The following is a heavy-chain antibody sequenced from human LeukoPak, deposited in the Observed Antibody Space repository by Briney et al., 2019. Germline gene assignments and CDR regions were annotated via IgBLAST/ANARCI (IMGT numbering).Heavy chain of an antibody. CDR3: ARDLGRDGYNLFDY. Sequence: GGSLRLSCAASGFTFSSYSMNWVRQAPGKGLEWVSYISSSSSYIYYADSVKGRFTISRDNAKNSLYLQMNSLRAEDTAVYYCARDLGRDGYNLFDYWGQGTLVTVSS. V-gene: IGHV3-21*05. J-gene: IGHJ4*02. CDR1: GFTFSSYS. CDR2: ISSSSSYI. D-gene: IGHD5-24*01.